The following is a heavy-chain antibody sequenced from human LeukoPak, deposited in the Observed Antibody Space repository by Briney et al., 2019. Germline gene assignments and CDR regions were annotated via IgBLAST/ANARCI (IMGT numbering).Heavy chain of an antibody. CDR2: MYYTGTT. CDR1: GGSLRSTYY. V-gene: IGHV4-39*07. D-gene: IGHD2-21*02. J-gene: IGHJ4*02. Sequence: PSETLSLTCTVSGGSLRSTYYWGWIRQPPGKGLEWMGSMYYTGTTYYNPSLKTRVTMSFDTSKNQFSLKLSSVTAADTAVYYCARSMLAYCGGDCTAPGYWGQGTLVTVSS. CDR3: ARSMLAYCGGDCTAPGY.